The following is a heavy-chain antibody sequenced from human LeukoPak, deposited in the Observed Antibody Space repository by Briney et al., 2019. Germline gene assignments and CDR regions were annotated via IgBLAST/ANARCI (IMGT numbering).Heavy chain of an antibody. Sequence: SGPTLVKPTQTLTLTCTFSGFSLSTSGVGVGWIRQPPGKALEWLALIYWDDDKRYSPSLKSRLTITKDTSKNQVVLTMTNMDPVDTAAYYCAHMTGVLLWFGEFYYFDYWGQGTLVTVSS. V-gene: IGHV2-5*02. CDR1: GFSLSTSGVG. CDR2: IYWDDDK. J-gene: IGHJ4*02. CDR3: AHMTGVLLWFGEFYYFDY. D-gene: IGHD3-10*01.